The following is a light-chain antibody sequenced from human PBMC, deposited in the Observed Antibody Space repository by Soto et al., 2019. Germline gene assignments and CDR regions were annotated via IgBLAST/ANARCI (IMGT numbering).Light chain of an antibody. CDR3: QQYNSYST. Sequence: DIQMTQPPSTMCASVGDRASITCRASQSISSWLAWYQQKPGKAPKLLIYDASSLESGVPSRFSGSGSGTEFTLTISSLQPDDFATYYCQQYNSYSTFGQGTKVDI. J-gene: IGKJ1*01. CDR1: QSISSW. CDR2: DAS. V-gene: IGKV1-5*01.